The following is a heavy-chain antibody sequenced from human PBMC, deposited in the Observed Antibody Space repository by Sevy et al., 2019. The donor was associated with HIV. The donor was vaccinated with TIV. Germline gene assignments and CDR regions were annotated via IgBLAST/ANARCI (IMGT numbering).Heavy chain of an antibody. Sequence: GGSLRLSCAASGFTFSNVWTSWVRQASGKGLEWVGRIQSKSEGGTTDYAAPVKGRFSISRDEPSDTLYLQMNSLKTEDTAVYYCTTMMRLYGDPNFWYFDLWGRGTLVTVSS. V-gene: IGHV3-15*01. CDR2: IQSKSEGGTT. CDR1: GFTFSNVW. J-gene: IGHJ2*01. CDR3: TTMMRLYGDPNFWYFDL. D-gene: IGHD4-17*01.